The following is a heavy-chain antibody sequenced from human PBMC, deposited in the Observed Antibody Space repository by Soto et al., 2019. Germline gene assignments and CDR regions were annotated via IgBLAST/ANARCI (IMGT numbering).Heavy chain of an antibody. D-gene: IGHD1-1*01. CDR3: ARDLGRWLQEIHNWDYGMDV. V-gene: IGHV4-4*02. Sequence: QVQLQESGPGLVKPSGTLSLTCAVSGGSISSSNWWSWVRQPPGKGLEWIGEIYHSGSTNYNPSLKSRVTISVDKSKNQFSLKLSSVTAADTAVYYCARDLGRWLQEIHNWDYGMDVWGQGTTVTVSS. CDR2: IYHSGST. CDR1: GGSISSSNW. J-gene: IGHJ6*02.